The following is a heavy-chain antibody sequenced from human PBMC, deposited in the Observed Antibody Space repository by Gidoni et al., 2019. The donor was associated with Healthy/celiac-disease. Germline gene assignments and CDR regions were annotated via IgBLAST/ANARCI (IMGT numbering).Heavy chain of an antibody. CDR3: ARGSSGGLYGFDH. D-gene: IGHD2-15*01. V-gene: IGHV3-21*01. CDR2: ISSSSSDR. Sequence: EVQLVESGGVLVKPGGSLRLHCSASGFPISSYSMNGVRQAPGKGLVWFSAISSSSSDRYYAVSVKGRITIARDNAKNSLYLQMNSLRAEDTAVYYCARGSSGGLYGFDHWGQGTLVTVSS. CDR1: GFPISSYS. J-gene: IGHJ4*02.